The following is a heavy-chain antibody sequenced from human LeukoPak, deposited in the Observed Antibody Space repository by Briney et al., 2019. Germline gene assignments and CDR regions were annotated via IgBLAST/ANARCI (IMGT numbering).Heavy chain of an antibody. V-gene: IGHV3-49*04. CDR2: IRSKAHGGTT. D-gene: IGHD2-2*01. J-gene: IGHJ4*02. CDR3: TRDAMPRHGSPFDY. CDR1: GFTFGDYA. Sequence: PGRSLRLSCTASGFTFGDYAMSWVRQAPGKGLEWVGFIRSKAHGGTTEYAASVKGRFTISRDDSKSIAYLQMNSLKTEDTAVYYCTRDAMPRHGSPFDYWGQGTLVTVSS.